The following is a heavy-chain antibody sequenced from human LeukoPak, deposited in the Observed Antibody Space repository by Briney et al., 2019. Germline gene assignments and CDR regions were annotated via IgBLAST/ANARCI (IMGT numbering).Heavy chain of an antibody. CDR1: GFTFSSYW. CDR3: ARVYYDILTGTPMDY. D-gene: IGHD3-9*01. Sequence: GGSLRLSCAASGFTFSSYWMSWVRQAPGKGLEWVSFISSSSSTIYYADSVKGRFTISRDNAKNSLYLQMNSLRAEDTAVYYCARVYYDILTGTPMDYWGQGTLVTVSS. CDR2: ISSSSSTI. V-gene: IGHV3-48*04. J-gene: IGHJ4*02.